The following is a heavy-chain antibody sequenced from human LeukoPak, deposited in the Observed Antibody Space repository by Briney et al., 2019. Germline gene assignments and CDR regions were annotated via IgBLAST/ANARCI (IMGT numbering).Heavy chain of an antibody. D-gene: IGHD1/OR15-1a*01. CDR1: GFTFSGYW. CDR2: INGDGSST. J-gene: IGHJ4*02. V-gene: IGHV3-74*01. Sequence: PGGSLRLSCAASGFTFSGYWMHWVRQAPGKGLVWVSRINGDGSSTKYADSVKGRFTISRDNAKNTLYLQMNSLRAEDTAVYYCARGHEQYYFDYWGQGALVTVSS. CDR3: ARGHEQYYFDY.